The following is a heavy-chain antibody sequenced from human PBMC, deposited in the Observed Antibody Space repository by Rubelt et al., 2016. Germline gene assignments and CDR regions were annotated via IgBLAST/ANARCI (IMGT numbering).Heavy chain of an antibody. J-gene: IGHJ4*02. Sequence: GGGLVQPGGSLRLSCAASGFTFSNYPMHWVRQAPGKGPVWVSRINTDGSSTNYADSVKGRFTISRDNAKNSVYLEMNSLRAEDTAVYYCARRRTGGVYFDSWGQGTLVTVSS. CDR1: GFTFSNYP. CDR2: INTDGSST. V-gene: IGHV3-74*01. D-gene: IGHD1-14*01. CDR3: ARRRTGGVYFDS.